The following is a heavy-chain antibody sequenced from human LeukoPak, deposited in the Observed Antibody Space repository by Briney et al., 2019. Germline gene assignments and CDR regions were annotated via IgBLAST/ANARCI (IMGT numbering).Heavy chain of an antibody. CDR3: AKERVVVIKEAVFDY. D-gene: IGHD3-22*01. V-gene: IGHV3-30*02. J-gene: IGHJ4*02. CDR2: IRYDGSNK. Sequence: GGSLRLSCAASGFTFSSYGMHWVRQAPGKGLEWVGFIRYDGSNKYYADSVKGRFTISRDNSKNTLYLQMNSLRADDTAVYYCAKERVVVIKEAVFDYWGQGTLVTVSS. CDR1: GFTFSSYG.